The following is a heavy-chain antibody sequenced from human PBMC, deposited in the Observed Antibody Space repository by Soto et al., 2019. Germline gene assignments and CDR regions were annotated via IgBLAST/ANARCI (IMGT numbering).Heavy chain of an antibody. V-gene: IGHV4-34*01. CDR1: GGSFSGYY. CDR2: INHSGST. CDR3: AREGVLRFLEWLPRSPRYYMDV. J-gene: IGHJ6*03. Sequence: PSETLSLTCAVYGGSFSGYYWSWIRQPPGKGLEWIGEINHSGSTNYNPSLKSRVTISVDTSKNQFSLKLSSVTAADTAVYYCAREGVLRFLEWLPRSPRYYMDVWGKGTTVTVSS. D-gene: IGHD3-3*01.